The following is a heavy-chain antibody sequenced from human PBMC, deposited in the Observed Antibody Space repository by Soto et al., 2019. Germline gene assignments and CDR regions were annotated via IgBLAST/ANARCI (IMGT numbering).Heavy chain of an antibody. J-gene: IGHJ4*02. V-gene: IGHV3-11*01. D-gene: IGHD3-10*01. CDR2: ISGSGSDI. Sequence: QVLLVESGGGLVKPGGSLRLSCATSGFTFSDHYMTWIRQAPGKGLEWISYISGSGSDIYYADSVKGRFTVSRDNAKNSLYLQMSSLRAEYTAVYYCAGDVHYYASDYWGQGTLVTVSS. CDR3: AGDVHYYASDY. CDR1: GFTFSDHY.